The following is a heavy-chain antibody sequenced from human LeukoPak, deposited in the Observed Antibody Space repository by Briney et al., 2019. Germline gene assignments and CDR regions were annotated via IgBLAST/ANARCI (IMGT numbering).Heavy chain of an antibody. CDR2: ISAYNGNT. V-gene: IGHV1-18*01. J-gene: IGHJ5*02. CDR3: ATGGLAAAGNVLGWFDP. D-gene: IGHD6-13*01. Sequence: GASVKVSCKASGYTFTSYGISWVRQAPGQGLEWMGWISAYNGNTNYAQKFQGRVTMTEDTSTDTAYMELSSLRSEDTAVYYCATGGLAAAGNVLGWFDPWGQGTLVTVSS. CDR1: GYTFTSYG.